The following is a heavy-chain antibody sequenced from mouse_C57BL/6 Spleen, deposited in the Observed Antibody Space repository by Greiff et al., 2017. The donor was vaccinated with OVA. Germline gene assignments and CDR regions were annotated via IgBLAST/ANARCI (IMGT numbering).Heavy chain of an antibody. Sequence: VQLQQPGAELVMPGASVKLSCKASGYTFTSYWMHWVKQRPGQGLEWIGEIDPSDSYTNYNQKFKGKSTLSVDKSSSTAYMQLSSLTSEDSAVYYCARKNNYYGSSYGYFDVWGTGTTVTVSS. V-gene: IGHV1-69*01. D-gene: IGHD1-1*01. CDR1: GYTFTSYW. CDR2: IDPSDSYT. CDR3: ARKNNYYGSSYGYFDV. J-gene: IGHJ1*03.